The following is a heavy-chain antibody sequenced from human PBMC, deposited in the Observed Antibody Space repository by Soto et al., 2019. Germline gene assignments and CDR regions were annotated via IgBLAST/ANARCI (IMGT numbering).Heavy chain of an antibody. CDR3: ARDLFEAARRGEYAFDI. Sequence: GGSLRLSCAASAFTCSSYWMIWVRQAPGKGLEWVANIKQDGSEKYYVDSVKGRFTISRDNAKNSLYLQMNSLRAEDTAVYYCARDLFEAARRGEYAFDIWGQGTMVTV. J-gene: IGHJ3*02. D-gene: IGHD3-16*01. CDR1: AFTCSSYW. CDR2: IKQDGSEK. V-gene: IGHV3-7*03.